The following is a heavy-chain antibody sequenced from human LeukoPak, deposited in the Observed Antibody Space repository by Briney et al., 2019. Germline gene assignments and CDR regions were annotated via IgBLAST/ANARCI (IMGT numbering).Heavy chain of an antibody. CDR1: GFTVSSNY. Sequence: GGSLRLSCAASGFTVSSNYMSWVRQAPGKGLEWVSSISSSSSYIYYADSVKGRFTISRDNAKNSLYLQMNSLRAEDTAVYYCARRGKRWELAGYWGQGTLVTVSS. V-gene: IGHV3-21*01. CDR3: ARRGKRWELAGY. D-gene: IGHD1-26*01. J-gene: IGHJ4*02. CDR2: ISSSSSYI.